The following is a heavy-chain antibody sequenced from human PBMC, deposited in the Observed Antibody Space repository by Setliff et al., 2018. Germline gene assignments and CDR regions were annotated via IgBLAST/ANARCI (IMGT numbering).Heavy chain of an antibody. J-gene: IGHJ6*03. V-gene: IGHV1-69*06. CDR2: IIPIFGTA. Sequence: PGPSVKVSCKASGGTFSSYAISWVRQAPGQGLEWMGRIIPIFGTANYAQKFQGRVTITADKSTSTAYMELSSLRSEDTAVYYCARGRHPPWSGYPYYYMDVWGKGTTVTVS. CDR1: GGTFSSYA. CDR3: ARGRHPPWSGYPYYYMDV. D-gene: IGHD3-3*01.